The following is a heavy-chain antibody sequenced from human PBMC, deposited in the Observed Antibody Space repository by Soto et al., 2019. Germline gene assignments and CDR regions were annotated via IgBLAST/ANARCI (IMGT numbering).Heavy chain of an antibody. J-gene: IGHJ4*02. V-gene: IGHV3-30-3*01. CDR3: AREGQQLANDY. D-gene: IGHD6-13*01. CDR1: GFTFSSYA. CDR2: ISYYGSNK. Sequence: QVQLVESGGGVVQPGRSLRLSCAASGFTFSSYAMHWVRQAPGKGLEWVAVISYYGSNKYYADSVKGRFTISRDNSKNTLYLQMNSLRAEDTAVYYCAREGQQLANDYWGQGTLVTVSS.